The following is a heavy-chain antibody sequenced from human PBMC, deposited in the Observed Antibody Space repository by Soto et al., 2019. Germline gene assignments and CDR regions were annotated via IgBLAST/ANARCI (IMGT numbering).Heavy chain of an antibody. CDR2: IYWDDDK. D-gene: IGHD3-22*01. CDR3: ARYYYDSSGCKRRLGHLQH. V-gene: IGHV2-5*02. CDR1: GFSLSTSGVG. J-gene: IGHJ1*01. Sequence: QITLKESGPTLVKPTQTLTLTFTCSGFSLSTSGVGVDWIRQPPGKALQLLALIYWDDDKRYRPSLKSRLTITKATSNNQGVLTMTNMDPVDTATYYCARYYYDSSGCKRRLGHLQHWGQGTLVTVSS.